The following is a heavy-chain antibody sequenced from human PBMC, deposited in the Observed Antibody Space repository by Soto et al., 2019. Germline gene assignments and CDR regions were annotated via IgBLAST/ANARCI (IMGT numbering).Heavy chain of an antibody. D-gene: IGHD6-19*01. CDR1: GFTFRDYA. J-gene: IGHJ4*02. Sequence: GGSLRLSCKVSGFTFRDYAMSWVRQAPGKGLEWVSDISGSGGDARYADSVKGRFTISRDNSRDTLFLQLNSLRVDDTAVYYCGKERRGSGWSVCTFWGREPLVPVPS. CDR3: GKERRGSGWSVCTF. CDR2: ISGSGGDA. V-gene: IGHV3-23*01.